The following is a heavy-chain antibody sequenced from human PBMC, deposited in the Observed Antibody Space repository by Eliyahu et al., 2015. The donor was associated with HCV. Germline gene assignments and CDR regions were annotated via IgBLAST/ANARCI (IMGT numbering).Heavy chain of an antibody. CDR2: INHRGST. J-gene: IGHJ5*02. D-gene: IGHD2-15*01. CDR3: ATLATATGGWYDP. CDR1: GGSFSGYF. V-gene: IGHV4-34*01. Sequence: QVQLKQWGAGLVKPSETLSLTCAVYGGSFSGYFWSWIRQAPGKGLEWIGEINHRGSTKYNPSLKSRVIISEDTSKNQFSLKLSSVTAADTAVYYCATLATATGGWYDPWGQGTPVTVSS.